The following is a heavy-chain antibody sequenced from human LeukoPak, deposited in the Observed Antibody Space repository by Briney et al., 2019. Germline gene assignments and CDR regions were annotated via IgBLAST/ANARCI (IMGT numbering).Heavy chain of an antibody. V-gene: IGHV4-39*01. Sequence: SEPLSLICTLCGDYISYSRCYWGRIPQPPGKGLECIGPIYYNDRPHYIPSLTSRVTISVDKSNHQSSLNLSSVTAQGPAVLYCARSNGDYVEYFHHWGQGTLVTVSS. CDR3: ARSNGDYVEYFHH. CDR1: GDYISYSRCY. J-gene: IGHJ1*01. CDR2: IYYNDRP. D-gene: IGHD4-17*01.